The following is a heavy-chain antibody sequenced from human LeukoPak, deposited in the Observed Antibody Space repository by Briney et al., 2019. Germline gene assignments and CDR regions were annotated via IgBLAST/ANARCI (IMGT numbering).Heavy chain of an antibody. Sequence: PGGSLRLSCAASGFTFSSYSMNWVRQAPGKGLEWVSSISSSSSYIYYADSVKGRFTISRDNAKNSLYLQMNSLRAEDTAVYYCARESPSYSGYDYWGQGTLVTVSS. D-gene: IGHD5-12*01. CDR1: GFTFSSYS. V-gene: IGHV3-21*01. CDR2: ISSSSSYI. CDR3: ARESPSYSGYDY. J-gene: IGHJ4*02.